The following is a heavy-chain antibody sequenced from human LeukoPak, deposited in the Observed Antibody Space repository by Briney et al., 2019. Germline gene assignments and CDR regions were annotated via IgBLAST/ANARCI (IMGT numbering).Heavy chain of an antibody. Sequence: GGSLRLSCAASGFTFSSYWMSWVRQAPGEGLEWVANIKQDGREKYYVDSVKGRFTISRDNAKNSLYLQMNSLRAEDTAVYYCARDLYYYDSSGHGGYYYYYGMDVWGQGTTVTVSS. J-gene: IGHJ6*02. D-gene: IGHD3-22*01. V-gene: IGHV3-7*01. CDR1: GFTFSSYW. CDR2: IKQDGREK. CDR3: ARDLYYYDSSGHGGYYYYYGMDV.